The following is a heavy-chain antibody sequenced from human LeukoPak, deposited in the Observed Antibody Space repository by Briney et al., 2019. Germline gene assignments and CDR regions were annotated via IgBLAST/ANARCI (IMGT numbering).Heavy chain of an antibody. J-gene: IGHJ4*02. CDR3: AKDHPRYYDFWSGSYFDY. CDR2: IRYDGSNK. CDR1: GFTFSSYG. V-gene: IGHV3-30*02. D-gene: IGHD3-3*01. Sequence: GGSLRLSCAASGFTFSSYGMRWVRQAPGKGLEWVAFIRYDGSNKYYADSVKGRFTISRDNSKNTLYLQMNSPRAEDTAVYYCAKDHPRYYDFWSGSYFDYWGQGTLVTVSS.